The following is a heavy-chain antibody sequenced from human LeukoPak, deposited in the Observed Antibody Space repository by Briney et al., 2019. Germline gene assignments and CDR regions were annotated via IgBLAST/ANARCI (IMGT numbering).Heavy chain of an antibody. CDR3: AKSSYYDASGYYREYYFDY. D-gene: IGHD3-22*01. CDR2: ISDNARST. CDR1: GFTFSSYA. J-gene: IGHJ4*02. V-gene: IGHV3-23*01. Sequence: GGSLRLSCVASGFTFSSYAMSWVRQSPGKGLEWVSAISDNARSTYYTDSVKGRFTISRDKTKNTLYLQMNSLRAEDTAVYYCAKSSYYDASGYYREYYFDYWGQGTLVTVSS.